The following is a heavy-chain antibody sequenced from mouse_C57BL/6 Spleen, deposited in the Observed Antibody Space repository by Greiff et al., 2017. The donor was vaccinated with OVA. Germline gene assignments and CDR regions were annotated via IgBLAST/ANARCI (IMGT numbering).Heavy chain of an antibody. Sequence: EVQLQESGPGLVKPSQSLSLTCSVTGYSITSGYFWNLIRQFPGNKLELMGYISYDGSINYNPSLKNRFSITRDTSKNQFFLKLNSVTTEETATDNWAREPYGSRYYLDYWGQGTTLTVSS. D-gene: IGHD1-1*01. V-gene: IGHV3-6*01. J-gene: IGHJ2*01. CDR1: GYSITSGYF. CDR3: AREPYGSRYYLDY. CDR2: ISYDGSI.